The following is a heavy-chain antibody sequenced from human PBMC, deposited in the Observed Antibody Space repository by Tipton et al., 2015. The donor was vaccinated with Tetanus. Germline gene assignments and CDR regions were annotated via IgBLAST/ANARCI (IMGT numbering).Heavy chain of an antibody. J-gene: IGHJ6*02. Sequence: GSLRLSCVASGFTFSNYAFNWARQAPGKGLEWVSSVGTSASNTYYADSVKGRCTISRDNSKNTVVLHVTSLRGEDTAVYYCARRGCRGGSCYISPNYGMDVWGQGTTVTVSS. CDR2: VGTSASNT. CDR3: ARRGCRGGSCYISPNYGMDV. D-gene: IGHD2-15*01. CDR1: GFTFSNYA. V-gene: IGHV3-23*01.